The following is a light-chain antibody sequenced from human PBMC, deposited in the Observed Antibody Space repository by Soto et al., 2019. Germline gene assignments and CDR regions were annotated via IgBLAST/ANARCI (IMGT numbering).Light chain of an antibody. Sequence: DIQMTQSPSTLSASVGDRVIITCRASQSISTWLAWYQQKPGKAPNLLIYDASTLQSGFPLRFSGSGSGTEFTLTISSLQPDDFATYYCQQYNSYWYTFGQGTRLEIK. CDR2: DAS. CDR1: QSISTW. J-gene: IGKJ2*01. V-gene: IGKV1-5*01. CDR3: QQYNSYWYT.